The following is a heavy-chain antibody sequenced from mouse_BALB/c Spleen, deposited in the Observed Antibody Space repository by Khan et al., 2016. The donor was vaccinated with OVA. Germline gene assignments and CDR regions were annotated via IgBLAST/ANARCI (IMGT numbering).Heavy chain of an antibody. Sequence: EVELVESGGDLVKPGGSLKLSCAASGFTFSTYGMSWVRQAPDKRLEWVATVSTGGSYTYYPDSVKGRFTISRDNAKNTLYLQISGLRSEDTAMLYCTRLAYYYDSEGFAYWGQGTLVTVSA. V-gene: IGHV5-6*01. CDR3: TRLAYYYDSEGFAY. CDR2: VSTGGSYT. J-gene: IGHJ3*01. CDR1: GFTFSTYG. D-gene: IGHD1-1*01.